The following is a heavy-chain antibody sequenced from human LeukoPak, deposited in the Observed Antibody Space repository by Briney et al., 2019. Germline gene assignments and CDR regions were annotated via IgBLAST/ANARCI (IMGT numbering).Heavy chain of an antibody. Sequence: GASVKVSCKASGGTFSSYAISWVRQAPGQGLEWMGWISAYNGNTNYAQKLQGRVTMTTDTSTSTAYMELRSLRSDDTAVYYCARDRPTYYYDSSGYSYFDYWGQGTLVTVSS. CDR3: ARDRPTYYYDSSGYSYFDY. CDR1: GGTFSSYA. J-gene: IGHJ4*02. D-gene: IGHD3-22*01. CDR2: ISAYNGNT. V-gene: IGHV1-18*01.